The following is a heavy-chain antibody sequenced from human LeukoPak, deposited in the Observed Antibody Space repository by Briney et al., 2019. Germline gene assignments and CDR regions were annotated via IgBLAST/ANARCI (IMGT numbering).Heavy chain of an antibody. CDR1: GYTFTGYY. CDR3: AREYTVTTIDY. CDR2: INPNSGGT. V-gene: IGHV1-2*06. J-gene: IGHJ4*02. D-gene: IGHD4-17*01. Sequence: ASVKVSCKASGYTFTGYYMHWVRQAPGQGLEWMGRINPNSGGTNYAQKFQGRVTMTRDTSISTAYMELSRLRSDDAAVYYCAREYTVTTIDYWGQGTLVTVSS.